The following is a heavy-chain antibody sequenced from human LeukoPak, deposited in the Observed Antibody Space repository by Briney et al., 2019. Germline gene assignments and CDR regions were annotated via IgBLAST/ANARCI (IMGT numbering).Heavy chain of an antibody. V-gene: IGHV4-59*01. CDR3: ARAPLNYDFWSGYYFDY. CDR1: GGSISSYY. Sequence: PSETLSLTCTGSGGSISSYYWSWIRQPPGKGLEWIGYIYYSGSTNYNPSLKSRVTISVDTSKNQFSLKLSSVTAADTAVYYCARAPLNYDFWSGYYFDYWGQGTLVTVSS. J-gene: IGHJ4*02. D-gene: IGHD3-3*01. CDR2: IYYSGST.